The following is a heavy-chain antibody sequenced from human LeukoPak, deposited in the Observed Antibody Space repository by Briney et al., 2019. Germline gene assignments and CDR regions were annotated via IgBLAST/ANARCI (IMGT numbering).Heavy chain of an antibody. CDR2: IVPIFGTA. J-gene: IGHJ4*02. CDR1: GGTFSSYA. D-gene: IGHD3-10*01. CDR3: ARGSGSYYNSGYFDY. Sequence: SVKVSCKASGGTFSSYAISWVRQAPGQGPEWMGGIVPIFGTANYAQKFQGRVTITTDESTSTAYMELSSLRSEDTAVYYCARGSGSYYNSGYFDYWGQGTLVTVSS. V-gene: IGHV1-69*05.